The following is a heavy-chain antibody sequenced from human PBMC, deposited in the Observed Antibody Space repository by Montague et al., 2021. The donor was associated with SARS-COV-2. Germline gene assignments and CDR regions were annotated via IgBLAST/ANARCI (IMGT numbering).Heavy chain of an antibody. D-gene: IGHD3-3*01. V-gene: IGHV4-59*01. Sequence: SETLSLTCTVSGGSISSYFWSWIWQPPGKGLEWIGSIYYSGTTNYSPSLKSRVTISVDTSKDQFSLKLSSVTAADTAVYYCARVVRYYDFWSGYTEYYYYGMDVWGQGTTVTVSS. J-gene: IGHJ6*02. CDR3: ARVVRYYDFWSGYTEYYYYGMDV. CDR1: GGSISSYF. CDR2: IYYSGTT.